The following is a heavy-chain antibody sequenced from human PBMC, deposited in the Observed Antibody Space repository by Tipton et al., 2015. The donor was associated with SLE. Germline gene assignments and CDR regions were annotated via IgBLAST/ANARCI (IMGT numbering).Heavy chain of an antibody. CDR2: IYYSGST. D-gene: IGHD3-3*02. V-gene: IGHV4-59*01. CDR3: ARDLASYYGVDV. Sequence: TLSLTCTVSGGSISNYYWSWIRQPPGKGLEWIGYIYYSGSTNDNPSLKSRITISLDTSKNQFSLKLNSVTAADTAVYYCARDLASYYGVDVWGQGTTVTVSS. CDR1: GGSISNYY. J-gene: IGHJ6*02.